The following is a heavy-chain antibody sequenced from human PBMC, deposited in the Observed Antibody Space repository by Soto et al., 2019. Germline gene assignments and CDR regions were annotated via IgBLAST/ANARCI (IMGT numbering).Heavy chain of an antibody. CDR1: GGSISTYY. J-gene: IGHJ4*02. CDR3: AREGGDYPRGFAH. Sequence: QVQLQESGPGLVKPSETLSLTCTVSGGSISTYYWTWIRQSPGKGLEWIGYIYYSGVTNYNPSLNSRVTLSVDTSKNQFSLELSSVTAADTAVYYFAREGGDYPRGFAHWGQGTLVTVSS. D-gene: IGHD4-17*01. CDR2: IYYSGVT. V-gene: IGHV4-59*01.